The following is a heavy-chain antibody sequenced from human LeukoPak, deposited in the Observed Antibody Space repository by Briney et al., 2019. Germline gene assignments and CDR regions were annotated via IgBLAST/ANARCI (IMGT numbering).Heavy chain of an antibody. CDR1: GFTFSGSA. CDR2: IRSKANSYAT. CDR3: TRQGYGDYDGY. D-gene: IGHD4-17*01. Sequence: GGSLRLSCAASGFTFSGSAMHWVRQASGKGLEWVGRIRSKANSYATAYAASVKGRFTISRDDSKNTAYLQINSLKTEDTAVYYCTRQGYGDYDGYWGQGTLVTVSS. V-gene: IGHV3-73*01. J-gene: IGHJ4*02.